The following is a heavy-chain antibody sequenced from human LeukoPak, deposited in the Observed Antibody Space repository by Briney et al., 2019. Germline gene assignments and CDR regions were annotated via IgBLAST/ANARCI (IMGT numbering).Heavy chain of an antibody. Sequence: HPGGSLRLSCAASGFTFSSYAMHWVRQAPGKGLEWVAVISYDGSNKYYADSVKGRFTISRDNSKNTLYLQMNSLRAEDTAVYYCARETTLPTMLQSIVGPSWGMDVWGQGTTVTVSS. CDR2: ISYDGSNK. V-gene: IGHV3-30-3*01. CDR3: ARETTLPTMLQSIVGPSWGMDV. D-gene: IGHD1-26*01. J-gene: IGHJ6*02. CDR1: GFTFSSYA.